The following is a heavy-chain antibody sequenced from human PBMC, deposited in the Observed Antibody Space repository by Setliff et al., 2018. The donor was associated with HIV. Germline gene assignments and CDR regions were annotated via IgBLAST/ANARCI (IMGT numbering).Heavy chain of an antibody. Sequence: GGSLRLSCAASAFTFGSYAMSWVRQAPGKGLEWVAAISGRGGSQYYADSVRGRFTVSRDNSKNTLYLQMSSLRAEDTAVYYCAKDIGTTHLYYFDSWGQGTLVTVSS. D-gene: IGHD1-26*01. CDR2: ISGRGGSQ. CDR1: AFTFGSYA. CDR3: AKDIGTTHLYYFDS. V-gene: IGHV3-23*01. J-gene: IGHJ4*02.